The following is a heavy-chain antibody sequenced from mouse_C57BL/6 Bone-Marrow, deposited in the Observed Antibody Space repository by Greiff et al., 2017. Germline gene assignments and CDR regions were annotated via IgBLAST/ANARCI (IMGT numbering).Heavy chain of an antibody. Sequence: VQLQQSGAELVRPGASVKLSCTASGFNIKDDYMHWVKQRPEQGLEWIGWIDPENGDTEYASKYQGKATITADTSSNTAYLQLSSLTSEDTAVYYCTTRSMVTTRAWFAYWGQGTLVTVSA. CDR2: IDPENGDT. D-gene: IGHD2-2*01. J-gene: IGHJ3*01. CDR1: GFNIKDDY. CDR3: TTRSMVTTRAWFAY. V-gene: IGHV14-4*01.